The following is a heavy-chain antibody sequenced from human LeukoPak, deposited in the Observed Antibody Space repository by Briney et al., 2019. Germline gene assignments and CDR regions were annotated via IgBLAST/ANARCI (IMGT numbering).Heavy chain of an antibody. CDR2: ISYDGSNK. CDR3: ARDYYGDYHGGMDV. Sequence: GGSLRLSCAASGFTFSSYGMHWVRQAPGKGLEWVAVISYDGSNKYYADSVKGRFTISRDNSKNTLYLQMNSLRAEDTAVYYCARDYYGDYHGGMDVWGQGTTVTVSS. V-gene: IGHV3-30*03. J-gene: IGHJ6*02. CDR1: GFTFSSYG. D-gene: IGHD4-17*01.